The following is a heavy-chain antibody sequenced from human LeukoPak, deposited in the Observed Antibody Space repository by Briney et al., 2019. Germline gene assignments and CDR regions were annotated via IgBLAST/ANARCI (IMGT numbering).Heavy chain of an antibody. D-gene: IGHD5-18*01. CDR2: ISGSGGST. CDR3: AKDLPRGYSYGGCYFDY. V-gene: IGHV3-23*01. J-gene: IGHJ4*02. Sequence: GGSLRLSCAASGFTFSSYAMSWVRQAPGKGLEWVSAISGSGGSTYYADSVKGRFTISRDNSKNTLYLQMNSLRAEDTAVYYCAKDLPRGYSYGGCYFDYRGQGTLVTVSS. CDR1: GFTFSSYA.